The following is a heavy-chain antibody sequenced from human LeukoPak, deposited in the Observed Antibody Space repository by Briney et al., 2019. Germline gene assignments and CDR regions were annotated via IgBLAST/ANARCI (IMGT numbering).Heavy chain of an antibody. Sequence: SETLSLTCIVSNYSINSGHYWGWIRQPPGKGLEWIGSIYHTGFTYSNPSLTSRLTMSIDASKNEFSLKLTSVTAADTAIYYCLRDKAGSFYGSGGYHFYYNGMDVWGPRDRGHRLL. V-gene: IGHV4-38-2*02. CDR3: LRDKAGSFYGSGGYHFYYNGMDV. D-gene: IGHD3-10*01. J-gene: IGHJ6*01. CDR1: NYSINSGHY. CDR2: IYHTGFT.